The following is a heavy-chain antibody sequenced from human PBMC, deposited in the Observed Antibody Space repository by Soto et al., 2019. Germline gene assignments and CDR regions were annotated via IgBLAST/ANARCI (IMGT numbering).Heavy chain of an antibody. CDR3: AREHYGYGMDV. Sequence: QVQLQESGPGLVKPSETLSLTCTVSGGSVSSGGYYCSWIRQPPGKGLEWIGYIYYSGSTNYNPSLKSRVTISVDTSKNQFSLKLISVTAADTAVYYCAREHYGYGMDVWGQGTTVTVSS. V-gene: IGHV4-61*08. CDR2: IYYSGST. J-gene: IGHJ6*02. D-gene: IGHD3-10*01. CDR1: GGSVSSGGYY.